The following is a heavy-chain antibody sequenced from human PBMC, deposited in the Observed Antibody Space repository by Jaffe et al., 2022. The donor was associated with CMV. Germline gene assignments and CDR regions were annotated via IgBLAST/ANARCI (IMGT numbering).Heavy chain of an antibody. Sequence: QVQLVESGGGVVQPGRSLRLSCAASGFTFSSYGMHWVRQAPGKGLEWVAVIWYDGSNKYYADSVKGRFTISRDNSKNTLYLQMNSLRADDTAIYYCASFDFTNGFDYWGQGSLVTVSS. J-gene: IGHJ4*02. V-gene: IGHV3-33*01. CDR1: GFTFSSYG. D-gene: IGHD3-9*01. CDR2: IWYDGSNK. CDR3: ASFDFTNGFDY.